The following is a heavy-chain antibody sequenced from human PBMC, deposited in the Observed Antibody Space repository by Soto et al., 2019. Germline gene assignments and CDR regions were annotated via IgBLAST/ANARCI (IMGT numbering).Heavy chain of an antibody. CDR3: ARSKWADY. D-gene: IGHD1-26*01. V-gene: IGHV4-30-2*01. CDR1: GDTISTGGYS. CDR2: TYHSGNP. Sequence: SETLSLTCGVSGDTISTGGYSWAWIRQPPGKALEWIGHTYHSGNPYYNPSLKSRVTISRDNAKNSLYLQMNSLRDEDTAVYYCARSKWADYWGQGTLVTVSS. J-gene: IGHJ4*02.